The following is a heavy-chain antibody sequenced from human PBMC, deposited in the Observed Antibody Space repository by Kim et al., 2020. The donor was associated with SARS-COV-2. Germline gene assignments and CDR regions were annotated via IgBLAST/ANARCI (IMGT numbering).Heavy chain of an antibody. CDR3: ARDQYDILTGANYYYYGMDV. CDR2: IIPIFGTA. D-gene: IGHD3-9*01. V-gene: IGHV1-69*13. Sequence: SVKVSCKASGGTFSSYAISWVRQAPGQGLEWMGGIIPIFGTANYAQKFQGRVTITADESTSTAYMELSSLRSEDTAVYYCARDQYDILTGANYYYYGMDVWGQGTTVTISS. J-gene: IGHJ6*02. CDR1: GGTFSSYA.